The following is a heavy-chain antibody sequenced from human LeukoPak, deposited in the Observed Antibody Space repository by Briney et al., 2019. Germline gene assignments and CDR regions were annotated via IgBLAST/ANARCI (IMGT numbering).Heavy chain of an antibody. CDR3: ARDYCGGDCFPDY. V-gene: IGHV1-2*06. D-gene: IGHD2-21*02. CDR1: GYTFTGYY. CDR2: INPNSGDT. Sequence: GGSLRLSCAASGYTFTGYYVHWVRQAPGQGLEWMGRINPNSGDTNYAQKFQGRVTMTRDTSISTAYMELSRLRSDDTAVYYCARDYCGGDCFPDYWGQGTLVTVSS. J-gene: IGHJ4*02.